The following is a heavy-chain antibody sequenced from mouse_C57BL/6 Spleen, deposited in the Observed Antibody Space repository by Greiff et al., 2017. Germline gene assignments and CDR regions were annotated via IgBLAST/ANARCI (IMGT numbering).Heavy chain of an antibody. CDR3: ARGGYDGAWFAY. CDR2: ISDGGSYT. J-gene: IGHJ3*01. D-gene: IGHD2-2*01. Sequence: EVKLQESGGGLVKPGGSLKLSCAASGFTFSSYAMSWVRQTPEKRLEWVATISDGGSYTYYPDNVKGRFTISRDNAKNNLYLQMSHLKSEDTAMYYWARGGYDGAWFAYWGQGTLVTVSA. V-gene: IGHV5-4*03. CDR1: GFTFSSYA.